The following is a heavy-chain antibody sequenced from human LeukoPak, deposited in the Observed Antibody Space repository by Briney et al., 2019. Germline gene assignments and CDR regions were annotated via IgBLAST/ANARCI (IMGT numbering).Heavy chain of an antibody. CDR3: ARGDWGWELRPTAFDI. CDR1: GGTFSSYA. J-gene: IGHJ3*02. CDR2: IIPIFGTA. Sequence: GSSVKVSCKASGGTFSSYAIGWVPQAPGQGLEWIGRIIPIFGTANYAQKFQGRVTITTDESTSTAYMELSSLRSEDTAVYYCARGDWGWELRPTAFDIWGQGTMVTVSS. D-gene: IGHD1-26*01. V-gene: IGHV1-69*05.